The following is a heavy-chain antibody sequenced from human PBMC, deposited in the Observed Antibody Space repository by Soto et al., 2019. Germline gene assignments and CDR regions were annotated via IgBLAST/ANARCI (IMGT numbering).Heavy chain of an antibody. D-gene: IGHD4-17*01. CDR1: GFTFSNAW. J-gene: IGHJ4*02. V-gene: IGHV3-15*01. CDR3: TTLTTVTKRDY. CDR2: IKSKTDGGTT. Sequence: EVQLVESGGGLVKPGGSLRLSCAASGFTFSNAWMIWVRQAPGKGLEWVGRIKSKTDGGTTDYAAPVKGRFTISRDDPKNKLYLQMNSLKTEDTAVYYCTTLTTVTKRDYWGQGTLVTVAS.